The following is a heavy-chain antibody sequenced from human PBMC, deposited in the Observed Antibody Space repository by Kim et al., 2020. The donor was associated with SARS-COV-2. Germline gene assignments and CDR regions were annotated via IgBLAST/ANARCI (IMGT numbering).Heavy chain of an antibody. CDR3: ARFSAAAGTHDY. J-gene: IGHJ4*02. CDR2: IYYSGST. CDR1: GGSISSSSYY. V-gene: IGHV4-39*01. D-gene: IGHD6-13*01. Sequence: SETLSLTCTVSGGSISSSSYYWGWIRQPPGKGLEWIGSIYYSGSTYYNPSLKSRVTISVDTSKNQFSLKLSSVTAADTAVYYCARFSAAAGTHDYWGQGTLVTVSS.